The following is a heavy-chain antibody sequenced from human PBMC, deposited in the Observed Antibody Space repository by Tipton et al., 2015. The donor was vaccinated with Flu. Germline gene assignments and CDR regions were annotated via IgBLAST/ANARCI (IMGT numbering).Heavy chain of an antibody. D-gene: IGHD3-10*01. CDR3: ASYYGSGSNAFDI. CDR1: GYSISSGYY. Sequence: TLSLTCTVSGYSISSGYYWGWIRQPPGKGLEWIGSIYYSGSTYYNPSLKSRVTISVDTSKNQFSLKLSSVTAADTAVYYCASYYGSGSNAFDIWGQGTMVTVSS. V-gene: IGHV4-38-2*02. CDR2: IYYSGST. J-gene: IGHJ3*02.